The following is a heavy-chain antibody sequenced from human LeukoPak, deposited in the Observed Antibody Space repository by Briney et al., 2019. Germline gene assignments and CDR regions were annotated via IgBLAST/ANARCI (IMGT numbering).Heavy chain of an antibody. CDR1: GFTVSSNY. J-gene: IGHJ4*02. CDR2: ITSGGNT. CDR3: AKHYSDSSAYNFDY. Sequence: QPGGSLRLSCAASGFTVSSNYMNWVRQAPGKGLEWVSVITSGGNTYYADSVKGRFTTSRDNSKNTLYVQMNSLRAEDTAIYYCAKHYSDSSAYNFDYWGQGTLVTVSS. V-gene: IGHV3-53*01. D-gene: IGHD3-22*01.